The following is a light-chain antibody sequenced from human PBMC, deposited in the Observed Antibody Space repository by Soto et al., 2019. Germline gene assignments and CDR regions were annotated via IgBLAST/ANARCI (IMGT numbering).Light chain of an antibody. Sequence: EMVMTQSPATLSVSPGERATLSCRASQSINNNLAWYQQKPGQVPRLLIYGASTRATGIPARFSGSGSGTEFTLTIGSLQSEDFAVXXCXXXKNWPPNTFGQGTKVEIK. CDR2: GAS. J-gene: IGKJ2*01. CDR3: XXXKNWPPNT. CDR1: QSINNN. V-gene: IGKV3-15*01.